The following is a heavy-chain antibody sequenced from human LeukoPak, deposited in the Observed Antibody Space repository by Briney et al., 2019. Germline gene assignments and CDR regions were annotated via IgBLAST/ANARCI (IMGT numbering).Heavy chain of an antibody. J-gene: IGHJ3*02. CDR3: ARGYSSSWYTGNAFDI. D-gene: IGHD6-13*01. CDR1: GGSISSYY. CDR2: IYTSGST. Sequence: PSETLSLTCTVSGGSISSYYWSWIRQPAGKGLEWIGRIYTSGSTNYNPSLKSRVTMSVDTSKNQFSLKLSSVTAADTAVYYCARGYSSSWYTGNAFDIWGQGTMVTVSS. V-gene: IGHV4-4*07.